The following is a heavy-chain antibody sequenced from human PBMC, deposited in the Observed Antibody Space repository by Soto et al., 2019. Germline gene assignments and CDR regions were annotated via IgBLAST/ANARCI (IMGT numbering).Heavy chain of an antibody. CDR1: GGSISSYY. CDR3: ARDRRDSSWSGYPNYYYYGMDV. Sequence: PSETLSLTCTVSGGSISSYYWSWIRQPPGKGLEWIGYIYYSGSTNYNPSLKSRVTISVDTSKNQFSLKLSSVTAADTAVYYCARDRRDSSWSGYPNYYYYGMDVWGQGTTVTVS. J-gene: IGHJ6*02. D-gene: IGHD3-3*01. CDR2: IYYSGST. V-gene: IGHV4-59*01.